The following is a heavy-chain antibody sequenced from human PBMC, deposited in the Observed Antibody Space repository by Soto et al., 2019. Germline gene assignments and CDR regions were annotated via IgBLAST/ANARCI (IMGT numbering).Heavy chain of an antibody. V-gene: IGHV4-59*01. CDR2: IHYNGNT. CDR1: GDSISSYS. Sequence: SETLSLTCTVSGDSISSYSWSWIRQPPGKGLEWIGNIHYNGNTKYSPSLKSRVTMSVDTSKNHFSLKLSSVTAADTAMYYCARSWQGSRYSGWFDPWGQGIRVTSPQ. CDR3: ARSWQGSRYSGWFDP. D-gene: IGHD6-13*01. J-gene: IGHJ5*02.